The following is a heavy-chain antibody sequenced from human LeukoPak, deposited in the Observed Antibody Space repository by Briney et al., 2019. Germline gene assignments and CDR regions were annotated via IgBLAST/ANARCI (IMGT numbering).Heavy chain of an antibody. Sequence: SQTLSLTCTVSGGSISSGDYYWSWIRQPPGKGLEWIGEINHSGSTNYNPSLKSRVTISVDTSKNQFSLKLSSVTAADTAVYYCARTGGWHDFWSGYHNPFDYWGQGTLVTVSS. CDR3: ARTGGWHDFWSGYHNPFDY. V-gene: IGHV4-30-4*08. CDR1: GGSISSGDYY. J-gene: IGHJ4*02. CDR2: INHSGST. D-gene: IGHD3-3*01.